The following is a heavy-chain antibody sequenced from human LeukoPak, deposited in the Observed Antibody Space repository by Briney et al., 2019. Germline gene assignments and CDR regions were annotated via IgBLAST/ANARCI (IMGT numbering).Heavy chain of an antibody. CDR2: MNPNSGNT. J-gene: IGHJ4*02. Sequence: GASVKVSCKAPGYTFTSYDINWVRQATGQGLEWMGWMNPNSGNTGYAQKFQGRVTMTRNTSISTAYMELSSLRSEDTAVYYCARESRDSYGYAHDYWGQGTLVTVSS. CDR1: GYTFTSYD. CDR3: ARESRDSYGYAHDY. D-gene: IGHD5-18*01. V-gene: IGHV1-8*01.